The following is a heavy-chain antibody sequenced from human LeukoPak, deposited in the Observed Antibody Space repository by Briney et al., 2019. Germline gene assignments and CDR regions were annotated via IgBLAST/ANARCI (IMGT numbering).Heavy chain of an antibody. D-gene: IGHD1-26*01. CDR3: ARGRRSHYPLDY. Sequence: SETLSLTSAVYGGSFSGYYWSWVRQPPGEGLEWVGEINHSGSTNYNPSLKSRVTISVDPSKNQFSLKLRSITAAYRALFFCARGRRSHYPLDYWGQGTLVSVSS. V-gene: IGHV4-34*01. J-gene: IGHJ4*02. CDR1: GGSFSGYY. CDR2: INHSGST.